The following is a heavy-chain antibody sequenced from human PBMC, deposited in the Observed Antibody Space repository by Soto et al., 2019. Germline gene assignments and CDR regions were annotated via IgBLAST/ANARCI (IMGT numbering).Heavy chain of an antibody. CDR1: GFTFTSSA. V-gene: IGHV1-58*01. D-gene: IGHD1-26*01. CDR2: IVVGSGNT. J-gene: IGHJ6*02. Sequence: SVKVSCKASGFTFTSSAVEWVRQARGQRLEWIGWIVVGSGNTNYAQKFQERVTITRDMSTSTAYMELSILRSEDTAVYYCAADPNSGSYHYYGMDVWGQGTTVTVSS. CDR3: AADPNSGSYHYYGMDV.